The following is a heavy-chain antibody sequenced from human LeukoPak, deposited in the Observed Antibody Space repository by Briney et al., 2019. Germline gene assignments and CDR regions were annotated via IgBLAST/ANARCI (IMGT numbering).Heavy chain of an antibody. CDR1: GYTFTSYD. J-gene: IGHJ3*02. V-gene: IGHV1-8*01. D-gene: IGHD5-18*01. CDR2: MNPNSGNT. Sequence: ASVTVSCKASGYTFTSYDINWVRQATGQGLEWMGWMNPNSGNTGYGQKFQGRVTMTRNTSISTAYMELSSLRSEDTAVYYCARVIGDVDTGVYDAFDIWGQGTMVTVSS. CDR3: ARVIGDVDTGVYDAFDI.